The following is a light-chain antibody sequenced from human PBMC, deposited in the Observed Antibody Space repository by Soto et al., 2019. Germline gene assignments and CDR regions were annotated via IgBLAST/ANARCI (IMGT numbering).Light chain of an antibody. J-gene: IGKJ1*01. CDR1: QSISPW. Sequence: DIQMTQSPSTLSASVGDRVTITCRASQSISPWLAWYQQKPGKAPKVLIYKTSSLQSGVPSRFSGSGSGTEFTLTISSLQPDDFATNYCQQYKSYSRTFGQGTKVEI. V-gene: IGKV1-5*03. CDR2: KTS. CDR3: QQYKSYSRT.